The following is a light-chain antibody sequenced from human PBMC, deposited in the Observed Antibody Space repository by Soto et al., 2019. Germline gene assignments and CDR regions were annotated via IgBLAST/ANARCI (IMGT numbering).Light chain of an antibody. V-gene: IGKV3-20*01. CDR1: QSVSSSY. J-gene: IGKJ1*01. CDR3: QQHDSSPRT. Sequence: EIVLTQSPGTLSLSPGERATLSCRASQSVSSSYLAWYQQKPGQAPRLLIYGASSRATGIPDRFSGSGSGTDFTLIISRREPEDFAVYYCQQHDSSPRTFGQGTKEEIK. CDR2: GAS.